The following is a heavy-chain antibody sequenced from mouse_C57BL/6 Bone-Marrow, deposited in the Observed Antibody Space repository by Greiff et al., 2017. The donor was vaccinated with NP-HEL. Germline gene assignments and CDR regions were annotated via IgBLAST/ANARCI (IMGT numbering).Heavy chain of an antibody. CDR2: INPYNGGT. V-gene: IGHV1-19*01. D-gene: IGHD2-1*01. CDR3: ARFDGNYEDY. CDR1: GYTFTDYY. J-gene: IGHJ2*01. Sequence: VHVKQSGPVLVKPGASVKMSCKASGYTFTDYYMNWVKQSHGKSLEWIGVINPYNGGTSYNQKFKGKATLTVDKSSSTAYMELNSLTSEDSAVYYCARFDGNYEDYWGQGTTLTVSS.